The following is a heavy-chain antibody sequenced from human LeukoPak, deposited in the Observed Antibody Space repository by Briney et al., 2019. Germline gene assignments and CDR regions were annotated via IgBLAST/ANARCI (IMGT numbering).Heavy chain of an antibody. CDR1: GYTFTTYY. CDR3: ARALGYCSGGSCYDWFDP. V-gene: IGHV1-2*02. CDR2: INPNSGGT. J-gene: IGHJ5*02. Sequence: ASVKVSCKASGYTFTTYYMHWVRQAPGQGLEWMGWINPNSGGTNYAQKFQGRVTMTRDTSISTAYMELSRLRSDDTAVYYCARALGYCSGGSCYDWFDPWGQGTLVTVSS. D-gene: IGHD2-15*01.